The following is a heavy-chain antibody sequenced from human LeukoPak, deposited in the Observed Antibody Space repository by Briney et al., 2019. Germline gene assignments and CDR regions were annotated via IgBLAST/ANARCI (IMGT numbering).Heavy chain of an antibody. CDR1: GFTFSSYA. CDR2: ISGSGGST. D-gene: IGHD3-10*01. CDR3: AKVAPDYYGSGSSGAFDI. Sequence: GGSLRLSCAASGFTFSSYAMSWVRQAPGKGLEWVSAISGSGGSTYYADSVKGRFTISRDNSKNTLYLQMNSLRAEDTAVYYCAKVAPDYYGSGSSGAFDIWGQGTMITVSS. V-gene: IGHV3-23*01. J-gene: IGHJ3*02.